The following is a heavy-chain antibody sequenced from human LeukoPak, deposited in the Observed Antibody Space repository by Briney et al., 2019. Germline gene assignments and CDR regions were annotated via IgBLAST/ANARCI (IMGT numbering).Heavy chain of an antibody. J-gene: IGHJ4*02. CDR3: ARGGHIAIPPYGFDY. D-gene: IGHD4-17*01. V-gene: IGHV4-59*01. CDR2: INYSGAT. Sequence: SETLFLTCTVSGVSIRSNYWSWVRRPPGKGLEWIANINYSGATYYNPSLRSRVTTSIDTSKSQFSLKLTSVTVADTAVYYCARGGHIAIPPYGFDYWGQGALVTVSS. CDR1: GVSIRSNY.